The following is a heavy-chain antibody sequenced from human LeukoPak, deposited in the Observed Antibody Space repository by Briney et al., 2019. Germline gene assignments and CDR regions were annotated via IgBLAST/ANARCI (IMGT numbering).Heavy chain of an antibody. CDR2: IRSKANSSAT. D-gene: IGHD1-26*01. Sequence: GGSLRLSCAASGFTFSASTIHWVRQASGKGLEWVGRIRSKANSSATAYAASVKGRFTVSRDDSKNTAYLQMNSLKTEDTAVYYCTRRDFSGNLGCENYHYMDVWGKGTTVTVSS. CDR1: GFTFSAST. J-gene: IGHJ6*03. CDR3: TRRDFSGNLGCENYHYMDV. V-gene: IGHV3-73*01.